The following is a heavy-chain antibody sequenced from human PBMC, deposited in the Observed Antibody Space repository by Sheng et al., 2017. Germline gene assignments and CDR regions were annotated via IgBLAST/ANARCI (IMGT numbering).Heavy chain of an antibody. CDR2: ISSSGSTI. J-gene: IGHJ6*02. Sequence: EVQLVESGGGLVQPGGSLRLSCAASGFTFSSYEMNWVRQAPGKGLEWVSYISSSGSTIYYADSVKGRFTISRDNAKNSLYLQMNSLRAEDTAVYYCARDGYCSSTSCYGLGHYYYYGMDVWGQGTT. D-gene: IGHD2-2*01. V-gene: IGHV3-48*03. CDR1: GFTFSSYE. CDR3: ARDGYCSSTSCYGLGHYYYYGMDV.